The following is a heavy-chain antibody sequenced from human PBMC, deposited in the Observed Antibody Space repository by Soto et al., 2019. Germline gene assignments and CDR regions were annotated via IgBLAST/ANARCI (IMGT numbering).Heavy chain of an antibody. Sequence: EVQLLESGGGLVQPGGSLRLSCAASGFTFSSYAMSWVRQAPGKGLEWVSAISGSGGSTYYADSVKGRFTISRDNYKNALYLQMNSLRAEDTAVYYCAKDLKLWVVVVVVAATRASAFDIWGQGTMVTVSS. CDR1: GFTFSSYA. D-gene: IGHD2-15*01. V-gene: IGHV3-23*01. CDR3: AKDLKLWVVVVVVAATRASAFDI. J-gene: IGHJ3*02. CDR2: ISGSGGST.